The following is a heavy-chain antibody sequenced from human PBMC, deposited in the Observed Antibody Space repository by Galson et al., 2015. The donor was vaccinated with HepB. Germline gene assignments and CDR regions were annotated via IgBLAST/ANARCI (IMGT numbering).Heavy chain of an antibody. J-gene: IGHJ4*02. CDR2: ININTGNP. Sequence: SVKVPCKASGYTFTTYALNWVRQAPGQGLEWMGWININTGNPTYAQGFTGRFVFSLDTSVSTAYLQISSLKAEDTAVYYCARFPAYYFDYWGQGTLVTVSS. V-gene: IGHV7-4-1*02. CDR1: GYTFTTYA. CDR3: ARFPAYYFDY.